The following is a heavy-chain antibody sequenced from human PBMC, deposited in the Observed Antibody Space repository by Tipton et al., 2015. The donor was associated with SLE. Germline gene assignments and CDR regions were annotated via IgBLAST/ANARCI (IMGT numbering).Heavy chain of an antibody. CDR2: IIPILGIA. J-gene: IGHJ6*02. CDR1: GYTFTSYG. CDR3: AREGNWGSVVGV. V-gene: IGHV1-69*04. D-gene: IGHD7-27*01. Sequence: QSGAEVKKPGASVKVSCKASGYTFTSYGISWVRQTPGQGLEWMGRIIPILGIANYAQKFQGRVTITADKSTSTAYMELSSLRSEDTAVYYGAREGNWGSVVGVWGQGTTVTVSS.